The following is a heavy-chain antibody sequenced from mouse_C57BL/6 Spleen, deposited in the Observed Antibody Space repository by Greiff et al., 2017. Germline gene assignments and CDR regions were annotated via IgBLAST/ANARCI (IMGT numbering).Heavy chain of an antibody. CDR2: IDPSDSYT. CDR1: GYTFTSYW. J-gene: IGHJ2*01. V-gene: IGHV1-59*01. D-gene: IGHD2-10*01. CDR3: ARSDLLGYFDY. Sequence: VQLQQPGAELVRPGTSVKLSCKASGYTFTSYWMHWVKQRPGQGLEWIGVIDPSDSYTNYNQKFKGKATLTVDTSSSTAYMQLSSLTSEDSAVYYCARSDLLGYFDYWGQGTTLTVSS.